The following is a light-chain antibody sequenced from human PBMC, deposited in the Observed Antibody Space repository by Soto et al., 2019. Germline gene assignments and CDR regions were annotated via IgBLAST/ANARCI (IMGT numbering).Light chain of an antibody. J-gene: IGLJ2*01. CDR3: AAWDDSLNGPV. V-gene: IGLV1-44*01. CDR1: SSNIGTNT. Sequence: QPVLTQPPSASGTPGQRVTISCSGGSSNIGTNTVNWCQQLPGTAPKLLIYISDQRPSGVPDRFSGSKSGASASLAISGLQSEDEADYYCAAWDDSLNGPVFGGGTKLTVL. CDR2: ISD.